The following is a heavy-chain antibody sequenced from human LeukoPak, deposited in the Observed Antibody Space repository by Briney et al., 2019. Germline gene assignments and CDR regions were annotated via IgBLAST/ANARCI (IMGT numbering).Heavy chain of an antibody. J-gene: IGHJ4*02. V-gene: IGHV3-30*03. CDR2: ISSDGNDK. Sequence: GGSLRLSCAASGVTFRSYGMHGVRQAPGKGLEWVALISSDGNDKLYGDSVRGRFTISRDDSKSTLYLQMNSLRGEDTAVYYCTTKVTRGNSGDDYDDWGQGTLVTVSS. CDR1: GVTFRSYG. CDR3: TTKVTRGNSGDDYDD. D-gene: IGHD5-12*01.